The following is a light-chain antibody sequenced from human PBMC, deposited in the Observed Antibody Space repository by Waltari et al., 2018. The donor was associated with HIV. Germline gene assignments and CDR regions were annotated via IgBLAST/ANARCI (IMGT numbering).Light chain of an antibody. Sequence: QSALTQPPSVSGAPGQRVPLSCTGSSSNIGAGYDVHWYQQLPGTAPKLLIYGNTNRPSGVPDRFSGSKSGTSASLAITGLQTEDEGTYYCQSYDNSLSGHWGFGGGTKLTVL. CDR1: SSNIGAGYD. CDR2: GNT. V-gene: IGLV1-40*01. CDR3: QSYDNSLSGHWG. J-gene: IGLJ3*02.